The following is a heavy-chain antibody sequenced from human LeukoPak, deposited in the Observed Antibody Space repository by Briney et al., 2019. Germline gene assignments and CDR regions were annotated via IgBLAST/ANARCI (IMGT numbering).Heavy chain of an antibody. CDR3: VVRGVGDN. J-gene: IGHJ4*02. Sequence: PGGSLRLSCTASGFTFGDYAMSWVRQAPGKGLEWVGFIRSKAYGGTTEYAASVKGRFTISRDNSKNTLYLQMNSLRAEDTAVYYCVVRGVGDNWGQGTLVTVSS. V-gene: IGHV3-49*04. D-gene: IGHD3-10*01. CDR2: IRSKAYGGTT. CDR1: GFTFGDYA.